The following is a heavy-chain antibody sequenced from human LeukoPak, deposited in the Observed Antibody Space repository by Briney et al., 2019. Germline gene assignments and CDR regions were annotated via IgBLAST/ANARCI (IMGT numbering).Heavy chain of an antibody. CDR3: ARAYDFWSGYYINYYYYMDV. CDR2: INHSGST. V-gene: IGHV4-34*01. J-gene: IGHJ6*03. D-gene: IGHD3-3*01. Sequence: SETLSLTCAVYGGSFSGYYWSWIRQPPGKGLEWIGEINHSGSTNYNPSLKSRVTISVDTSKNQFSLKLSSVTAADTAVYYCARAYDFWSGYYINYYYYMDVWGKGATVTVSS. CDR1: GGSFSGYY.